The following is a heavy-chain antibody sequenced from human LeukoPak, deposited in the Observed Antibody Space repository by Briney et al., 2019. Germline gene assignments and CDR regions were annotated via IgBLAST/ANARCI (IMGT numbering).Heavy chain of an antibody. V-gene: IGHV1-8*03. Sequence: ASVKVSCKASGYTFTSYDINWVRQATGQGLEWMGWMNPNSGNTGYAQKFQGRVTITRNTSISTAHMELSSLRSEDTAVYYCARPSRTDDAFDIWGQGTMVTVSS. CDR1: GYTFTSYD. CDR2: MNPNSGNT. D-gene: IGHD2-2*01. CDR3: ARPSRTDDAFDI. J-gene: IGHJ3*02.